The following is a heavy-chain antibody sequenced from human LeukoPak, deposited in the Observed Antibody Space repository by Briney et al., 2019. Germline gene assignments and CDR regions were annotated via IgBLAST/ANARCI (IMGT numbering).Heavy chain of an antibody. Sequence: AGGSLRLSCAASGFTFSSYAMSWVRQAPGKGLEWVSAISGSGGSTYYADSVKGRFTISRDNSKNTLYLQMNSLRAEDTAVYYCAKAPANSRSGYYCFDYWGQGTLVTVSS. J-gene: IGHJ4*02. V-gene: IGHV3-23*01. CDR2: ISGSGGST. CDR1: GFTFSSYA. D-gene: IGHD3-22*01. CDR3: AKAPANSRSGYYCFDY.